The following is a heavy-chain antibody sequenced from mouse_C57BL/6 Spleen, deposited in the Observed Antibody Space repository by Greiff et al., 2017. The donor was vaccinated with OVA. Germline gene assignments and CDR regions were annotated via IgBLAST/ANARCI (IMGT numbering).Heavy chain of an antibody. V-gene: IGHV5-17*01. CDR3: ARPGGRGGGFDY. CDR2: ISSGSSTI. Sequence: EVMLVESGGGLVKPGGSLKLSCAASGFTFSDYGMHWVRQAPEKGLEWVAYISSGSSTIYYADTVKGRFTISRDNAKKTLFLQMTSLRSEDTAMYYCARPGGRGGGFDYWGQGTTLTVSS. D-gene: IGHD3-3*01. CDR1: GFTFSDYG. J-gene: IGHJ2*01.